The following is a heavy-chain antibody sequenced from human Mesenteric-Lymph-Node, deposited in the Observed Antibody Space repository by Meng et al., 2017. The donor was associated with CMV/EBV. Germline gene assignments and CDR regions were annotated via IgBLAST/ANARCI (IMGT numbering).Heavy chain of an antibody. D-gene: IGHD6-13*01. CDR1: GFTVSNNY. J-gene: IGHJ6*02. Sequence: GESLKISCAASGFTVSNNYMSWVRQAPGKGLEWVSIIYSGSSTYYADSVKGRFTVSRDNSMDTVYLQMNSLRDEDTAVYYCATTEPGGYSSSWYGMDVWGQGTTVTVSS. CDR2: IYSGSST. CDR3: ATTEPGGYSSSWYGMDV. V-gene: IGHV3-53*01.